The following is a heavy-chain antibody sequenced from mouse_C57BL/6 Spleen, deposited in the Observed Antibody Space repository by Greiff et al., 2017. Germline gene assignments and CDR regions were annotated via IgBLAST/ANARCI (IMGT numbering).Heavy chain of an antibody. V-gene: IGHV1-52*01. CDR2: IDPSDSET. J-gene: IGHJ2*01. CDR1: GYTFTSYW. Sequence: QVQLQQPGAELVRPGSSVKLSCKASGYTFTSYWMHWVKQRPIQGLEWIGNIDPSDSETHYNQKFKDKATFTVDKSSSTAYMQLSSLTSEDSAVYYCARWGTAQAYFDYWGQGTTLPVSS. CDR3: ARWGTAQAYFDY. D-gene: IGHD3-2*02.